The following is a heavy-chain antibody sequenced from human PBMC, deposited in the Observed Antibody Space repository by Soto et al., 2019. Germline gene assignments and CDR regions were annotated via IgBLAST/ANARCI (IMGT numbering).Heavy chain of an antibody. Sequence: QVQLQPWVAGLLKPSETLSLTCAVYGGSFSGYYWSWIRQPPGKGLEWIGEINHSGSTNYNPSLKSRVTISVDTSKNQFSLKLSSVTAEDTAVYYCAIVTQGYYYYYMDVWGKGTTVTVSS. J-gene: IGHJ6*03. CDR2: INHSGST. CDR3: AIVTQGYYYYYMDV. D-gene: IGHD3-16*01. V-gene: IGHV4-34*01. CDR1: GGSFSGYY.